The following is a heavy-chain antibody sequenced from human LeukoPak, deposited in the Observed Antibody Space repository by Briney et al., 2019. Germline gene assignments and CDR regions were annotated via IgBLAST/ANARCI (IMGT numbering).Heavy chain of an antibody. D-gene: IGHD5-18*01. J-gene: IGHJ4*02. Sequence: SETLSLTCTVSGDSVTSSSYSWGWIRQSPGKGLEWIGTIYYYGSTNYNPSLKSRFTLSVDTSKNQFSLKLSSVTAADTAVYYCARGGDSYGYGVPDYWGQGTLVTVSS. V-gene: IGHV4-39*07. CDR3: ARGGDSYGYGVPDY. CDR1: GDSVTSSSYS. CDR2: IYYYGST.